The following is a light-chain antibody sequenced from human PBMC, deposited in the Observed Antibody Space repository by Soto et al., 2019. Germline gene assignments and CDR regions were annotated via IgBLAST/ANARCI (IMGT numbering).Light chain of an antibody. V-gene: IGKV1-17*01. Sequence: DIQMTQSPSSLSASVGDRVTSTCRASQSISSYLNWYQQKPGKAPKRLIYAASSLQSGVPSRFSGSGSGTEFTLTISSPQPEDFATYYCLQHNSYPRTFGQGTKGDIK. CDR2: AAS. CDR1: QSISSY. CDR3: LQHNSYPRT. J-gene: IGKJ1*01.